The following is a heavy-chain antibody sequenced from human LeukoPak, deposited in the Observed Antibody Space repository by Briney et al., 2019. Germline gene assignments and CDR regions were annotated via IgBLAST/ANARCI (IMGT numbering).Heavy chain of an antibody. CDR3: AVSHIVVVPAAISQIDY. D-gene: IGHD2-2*01. CDR2: INPNSGGT. Sequence: ASVKVSCKASGYTFTGYYMHWVRQAPGQGLEWMGWINPNSGGTNYAQKFQGRVTMTRDTSISTAYMELSRLRSDDTAVYYCAVSHIVVVPAAISQIDYWGQGTLVTVSS. CDR1: GYTFTGYY. J-gene: IGHJ4*02. V-gene: IGHV1-2*02.